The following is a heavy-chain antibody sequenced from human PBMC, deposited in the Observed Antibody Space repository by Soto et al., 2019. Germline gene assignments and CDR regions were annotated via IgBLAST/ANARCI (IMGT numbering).Heavy chain of an antibody. CDR1: GYTFTSYG. CDR2: ISAYNGNT. V-gene: IGHV1-18*01. D-gene: IGHD2-21*02. CDR3: ARASSYCGGDCYYYYGMDV. J-gene: IGHJ6*02. Sequence: ASVKVSCKASGYTFTSYGITWVRQAPGQGLEWMGGISAYNGNTDYAQKLQGRVTMTTDTSTSTAYMELRSLRSDDTAVYYCARASSYCGGDCYYYYGMDVWGQGTTVTVSS.